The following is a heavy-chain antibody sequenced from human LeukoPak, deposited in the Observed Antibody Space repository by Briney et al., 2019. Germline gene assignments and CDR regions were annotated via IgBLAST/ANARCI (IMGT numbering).Heavy chain of an antibody. Sequence: ASVKVSCKASGYTFTNYYIHWVRQAPGQGLEWTGIINPSGGSTSYAQKFQGRVTMTRDTSTNTVYMELTSLRSEDTAVYYCAREVMDNLRFDYWGQGTLVTVSS. D-gene: IGHD1-14*01. CDR1: GYTFTNYY. J-gene: IGHJ4*02. CDR2: INPSGGST. CDR3: AREVMDNLRFDY. V-gene: IGHV1-46*01.